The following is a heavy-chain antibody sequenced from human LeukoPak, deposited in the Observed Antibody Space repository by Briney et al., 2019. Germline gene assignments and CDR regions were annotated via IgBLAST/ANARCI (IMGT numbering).Heavy chain of an antibody. CDR2: IYYSGST. J-gene: IGHJ4*02. D-gene: IGHD4-11*01. CDR1: GVSISSFS. CDR3: ARGSNWADY. Sequence: PSETLSLTCTVSGVSISSFSWSWIRQSPGRGLEWIGYIYYSGSTNYNPSLKSRVTISIDTSKNQFSLKLSSVTAADTAVYFCARGSNWADYWGQGTLVTVSS. V-gene: IGHV4-59*01.